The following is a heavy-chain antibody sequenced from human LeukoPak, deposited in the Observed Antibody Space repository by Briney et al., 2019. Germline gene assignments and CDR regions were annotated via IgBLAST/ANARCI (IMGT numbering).Heavy chain of an antibody. Sequence: SETLSLTCAVYGGSFSGYYWSWIRQPPGKGLEWIGEINHSGSTNYSPSLKSRVTISVDTSKNQFSLKLSHVTAADTAVYYCAREWGQHDGSGSDNYGAFDIWGQGTMVTVSS. J-gene: IGHJ3*02. CDR1: GGSFSGYY. CDR3: AREWGQHDGSGSDNYGAFDI. CDR2: INHSGST. V-gene: IGHV4-34*01. D-gene: IGHD3-10*01.